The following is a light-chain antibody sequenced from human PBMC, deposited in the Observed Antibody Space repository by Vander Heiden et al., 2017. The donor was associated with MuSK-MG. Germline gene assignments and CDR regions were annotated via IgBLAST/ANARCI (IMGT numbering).Light chain of an antibody. J-gene: IGLJ3*02. CDR3: AAWDDSLSGHWV. V-gene: IGLV1-47*01. CDR2: RNN. Sequence: QSVLTQAPSASGTPGQRVIISCSGSDSNLGSNFVYWYQQVPGAAPKLLIQRNNQRHSGVPDRFSGSKSGTSAALAISGLRSEDEADYYCAAWDDSLSGHWVFGGGTKLTVL. CDR1: DSNLGSNF.